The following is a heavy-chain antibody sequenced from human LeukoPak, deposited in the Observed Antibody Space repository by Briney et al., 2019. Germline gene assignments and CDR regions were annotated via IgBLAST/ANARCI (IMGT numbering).Heavy chain of an antibody. CDR1: GGSISSYY. J-gene: IGHJ5*02. CDR2: IYYSGST. CDR3: ARHFITMVRGVIIGWFDP. Sequence: KPSETLSLTCTVSGGSISSYYWSWIRQPPGKGLEWIGYIYYSGSTNYNPSLKSRVTISVDTSKNQFSLKLSSVTAADTAVYYCARHFITMVRGVIIGWFDPWGQGTLVTVSS. D-gene: IGHD3-10*01. V-gene: IGHV4-59*08.